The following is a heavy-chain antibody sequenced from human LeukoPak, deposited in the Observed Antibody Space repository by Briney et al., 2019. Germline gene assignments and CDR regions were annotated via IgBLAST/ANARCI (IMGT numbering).Heavy chain of an antibody. CDR1: GFTFTSYG. Sequence: PGGSLRLSCSASGFTFTSYGMHWVRQAPGKGLEWVAVISYDGSNKYYADSVKGRFTISRDNSKNTLYLQMNSLRAEDTAVYYCANQATLIAVAGTGRNYWGQGTLVTVSS. CDR2: ISYDGSNK. J-gene: IGHJ4*02. CDR3: ANQATLIAVAGTGRNY. V-gene: IGHV3-30*18. D-gene: IGHD6-19*01.